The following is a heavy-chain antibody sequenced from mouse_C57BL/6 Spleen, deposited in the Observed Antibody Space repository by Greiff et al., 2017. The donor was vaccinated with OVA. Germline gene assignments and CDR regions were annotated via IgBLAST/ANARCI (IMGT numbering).Heavy chain of an antibody. CDR3: SRWRSGHVNYFDY. CDR1: GYTFTSYW. Sequence: QVQLQQPGTELVKPGASVKLSCKASGYTFTSYWMHWVKQRPGQGLEWIGNINPSNGGTNYNEKFKSKATLTVAKSSSTAYMQLSSLTSEESAVYYCSRWRSGHVNYFDYWGQGTTLTVSS. J-gene: IGHJ2*01. V-gene: IGHV1-53*01. D-gene: IGHD3-2*02. CDR2: INPSNGGT.